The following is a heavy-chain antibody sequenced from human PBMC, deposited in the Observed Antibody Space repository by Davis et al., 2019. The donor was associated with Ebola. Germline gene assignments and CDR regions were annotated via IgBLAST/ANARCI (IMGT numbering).Heavy chain of an antibody. Sequence: AASVTVSRKASGYTFTRYGISWVREAPGQGLEWMGWISAYNGNTNYAQNLQGRVTLTRDTSTSTVYMELSSLRSEDTAVYYCASGTYYGSGSYIDYWGQGTLVTVSS. V-gene: IGHV1-18*01. CDR2: ISAYNGNT. D-gene: IGHD3-10*01. CDR3: ASGTYYGSGSYIDY. CDR1: GYTFTRYG. J-gene: IGHJ4*02.